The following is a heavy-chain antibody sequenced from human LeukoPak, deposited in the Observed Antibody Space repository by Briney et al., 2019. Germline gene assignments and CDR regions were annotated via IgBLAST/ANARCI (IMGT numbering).Heavy chain of an antibody. J-gene: IGHJ6*02. CDR3: ARAAVTHYYYGMDV. D-gene: IGHD4-23*01. CDR2: INPNSGGT. Sequence: ASVKVSCEASGYTFTGYYMHWVRQAPGQGLEWMGWINPNSGGTNYAQKFQGRVTMTRDTSISTAYMELSRLRSDDTAVYYCARAAVTHYYYGMDVWGQGTTVTVSS. CDR1: GYTFTGYY. V-gene: IGHV1-2*02.